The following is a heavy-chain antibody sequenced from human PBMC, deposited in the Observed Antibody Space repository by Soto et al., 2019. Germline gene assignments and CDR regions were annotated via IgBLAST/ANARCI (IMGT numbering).Heavy chain of an antibody. J-gene: IGHJ4*02. Sequence: LSEPLSLPCPVSGGSLSRYYWGWIRQPPGKGLEWIGYVCYRGGANYNPSLKSPVTTSVDTSKNQFHLKLSSVTAADTAVYHCERYYYHSSVYFLLYYLGQGTRVTVYS. CDR2: VCYRGGA. V-gene: IGHV4-59*01. D-gene: IGHD3-22*01. CDR3: ERYYYHSSVYFLLYY. CDR1: GGSLSRYY.